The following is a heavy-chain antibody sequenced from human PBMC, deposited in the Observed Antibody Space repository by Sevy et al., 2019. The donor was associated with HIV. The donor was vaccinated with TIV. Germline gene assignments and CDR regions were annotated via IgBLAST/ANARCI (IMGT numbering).Heavy chain of an antibody. CDR1: GFTFSSYS. D-gene: IGHD4-17*01. CDR2: ISSSGSYM. Sequence: LSLTCAASGFTFSSYSMNWVRQAPGKGLEWVSSISSSGSYMYYADSVKGRFTISRDNAENSLYLQMNSLRAEDTAVYYCARGDMTTVTKFDFWGQGTLVTVSS. CDR3: ARGDMTTVTKFDF. V-gene: IGHV3-21*01. J-gene: IGHJ4*02.